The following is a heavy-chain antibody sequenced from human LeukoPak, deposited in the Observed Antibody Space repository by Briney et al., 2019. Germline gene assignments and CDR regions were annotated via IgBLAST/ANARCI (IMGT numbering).Heavy chain of an antibody. D-gene: IGHD5-12*01. Sequence: TGGSLRLSCAASGFSFSSFAMNWVRQAPGKGLEWVSAITNSGGSTYYADSVKGRFTISRHNSKDTLYLQMNSLRAEDTAVYYCARSIVATTNAFDIWGQGTMVTVSS. CDR3: ARSIVATTNAFDI. CDR1: GFSFSSFA. J-gene: IGHJ3*02. V-gene: IGHV3-23*01. CDR2: ITNSGGST.